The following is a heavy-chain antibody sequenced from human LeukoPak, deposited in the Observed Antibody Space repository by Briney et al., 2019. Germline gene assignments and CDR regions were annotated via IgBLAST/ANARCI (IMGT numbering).Heavy chain of an antibody. J-gene: IGHJ6*03. CDR2: IYHSGST. D-gene: IGHD6-19*01. V-gene: IGHV4-38-2*01. Sequence: SETLSLTCAVSGYSISSGYYWGWIRQPPGKGPEWIGSIYHSGSTYYNPSLKSRVTISVDTSKNQFSLKLSSVTAADTAVYYCARLGSSGWYSIPPYYYYYMDVWGKGTTVTVSS. CDR3: ARLGSSGWYSIPPYYYYYMDV. CDR1: GYSISSGYY.